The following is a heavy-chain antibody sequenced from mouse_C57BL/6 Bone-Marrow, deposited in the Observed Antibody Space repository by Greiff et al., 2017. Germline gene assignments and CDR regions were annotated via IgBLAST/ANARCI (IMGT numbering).Heavy chain of an antibody. CDR1: GYTFTDYE. J-gene: IGHJ2*01. V-gene: IGHV1-15*01. CDR2: IDPETGGT. CDR3: TGGGSSPYFDY. D-gene: IGHD1-1*01. Sequence: VQLQQSGAELVRPGASVTLSCKASGYTFTDYEMHWVKQTPVHGLEWIGAIDPETGGTAYNQKFKGKAILTADNSSSTAYMELRSLTSEDSAVYYCTGGGSSPYFDYWGQGTTLTVSS.